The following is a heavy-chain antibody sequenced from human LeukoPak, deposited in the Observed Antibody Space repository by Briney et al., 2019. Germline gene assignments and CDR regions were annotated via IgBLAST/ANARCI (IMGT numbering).Heavy chain of an antibody. Sequence: ASVTVSCTASGYTFTSYGISWVRQAPGHGREWMGWISAYYGNTNYAQKLSGRVTMTTDTSTSTAYMELRSRRSDDTAVYYCGRGGKWLRSGGNAFDIWGQGTMVTVSS. V-gene: IGHV1-18*04. CDR1: GYTFTSYG. D-gene: IGHD5-12*01. CDR3: GRGGKWLRSGGNAFDI. CDR2: ISAYYGNT. J-gene: IGHJ3*02.